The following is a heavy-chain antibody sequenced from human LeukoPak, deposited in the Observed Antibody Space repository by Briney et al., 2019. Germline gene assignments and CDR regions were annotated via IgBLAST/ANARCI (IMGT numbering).Heavy chain of an antibody. D-gene: IGHD2-15*01. V-gene: IGHV4-4*02. CDR3: ARDPGGFCTSGSCYRWFDP. CDR2: NYHSGST. CDR1: GGSISNNNW. J-gene: IGHJ5*02. Sequence: AETLSLTCAVSGGSISNNNWWSWVRQTPGKGLEWIGQNYHSGSTYYNPSLKSRVTISVDKSKSQFSLKLSSVTAADAAVYYCARDPGGFCTSGSCYRWFDPWGQGTLVTVSS.